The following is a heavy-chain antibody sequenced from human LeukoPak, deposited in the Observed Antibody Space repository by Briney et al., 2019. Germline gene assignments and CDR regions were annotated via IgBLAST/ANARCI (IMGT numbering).Heavy chain of an antibody. J-gene: IGHJ6*03. Sequence: PSETLSLTCTVSGGSISSFYWSWIRQPAGKGLEWIGRIYTSGSTNYNPSLKSRVTVSVDTSKNQFSLKLGSVPAADTAVYYCARRAPYSSGGWSLNYYYYYYMDVWGKGTTVTISS. V-gene: IGHV4-4*07. CDR1: GGSISSFY. CDR2: IYTSGST. D-gene: IGHD6-19*01. CDR3: ARRAPYSSGGWSLNYYYYYYMDV.